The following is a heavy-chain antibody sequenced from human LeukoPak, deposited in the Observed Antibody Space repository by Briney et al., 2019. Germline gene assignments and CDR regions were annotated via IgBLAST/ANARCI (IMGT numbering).Heavy chain of an antibody. Sequence: GGSLRLSCVASGFTFSNYAVSWVRQAPGKGLEWVSGISGSGGSTYYADSVKGRFTISRDNSKNTLYLQMNSLRAEDTAVYYCAKGKDYVQYYYFGMDVWGQGTTVIVSS. CDR3: AKGKDYVQYYYFGMDV. CDR1: GFTFSNYA. V-gene: IGHV3-23*01. D-gene: IGHD4-17*01. J-gene: IGHJ6*02. CDR2: ISGSGGST.